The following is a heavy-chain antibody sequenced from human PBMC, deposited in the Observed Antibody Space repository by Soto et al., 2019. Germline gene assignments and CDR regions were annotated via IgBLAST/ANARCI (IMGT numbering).Heavy chain of an antibody. Sequence: EVQLVESGGGLVQPGGSLRLSCEASGLTFRNYWMHWVRQAPGKGLVWVSRIHRDGTSTSYADSVKGRFTISRDNAKNTLYLKMNSLRAEDTAVYYCARDGAYCGGDCYSLWYFDLWGRGTLVTVSS. J-gene: IGHJ2*01. V-gene: IGHV3-74*01. CDR1: GLTFRNYW. D-gene: IGHD2-21*02. CDR3: ARDGAYCGGDCYSLWYFDL. CDR2: IHRDGTST.